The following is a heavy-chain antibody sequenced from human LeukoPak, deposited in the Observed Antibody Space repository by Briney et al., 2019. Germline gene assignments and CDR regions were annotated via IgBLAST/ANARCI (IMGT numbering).Heavy chain of an antibody. CDR1: GGSFSGYY. CDR2: INHSGST. Sequence: NPSETLSLTCAVYGGSFSGYYWSWIRQPPGEGLEWIGEINHSGSTNYNPSLKSRVTISVDTSKNQFSLKLSSVTAADTAVYYCARDPGHHNHYDFWSGYLSGYWYFDLWGRGTLVTVSS. V-gene: IGHV4-34*01. J-gene: IGHJ2*01. CDR3: ARDPGHHNHYDFWSGYLSGYWYFDL. D-gene: IGHD3-3*01.